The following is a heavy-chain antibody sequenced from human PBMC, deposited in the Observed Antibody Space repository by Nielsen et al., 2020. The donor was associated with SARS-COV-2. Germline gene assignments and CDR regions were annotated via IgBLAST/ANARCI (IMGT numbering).Heavy chain of an antibody. Sequence: CQAPGKGLECVGYIYYSGSTNYNPSLKSRVTISVDTSKNQFSLKLSSVTAADTAVYYCARYGIRYFDWLLYSGQPDYYYMDVWGKGTTVTVSS. CDR2: IYYSGST. CDR3: ARYGIRYFDWLLYSGQPDYYYMDV. V-gene: IGHV4-59*01. J-gene: IGHJ6*03. D-gene: IGHD3-9*01.